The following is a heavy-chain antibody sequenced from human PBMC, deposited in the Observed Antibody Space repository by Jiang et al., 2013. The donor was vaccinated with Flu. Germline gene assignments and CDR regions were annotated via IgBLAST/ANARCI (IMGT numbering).Heavy chain of an antibody. J-gene: IGHJ4*02. D-gene: IGHD1-20*01. Sequence: GSGLVKPSETLSLSCTVSGDSIDSSKFYWGWIRQPPGKGLEWIATVYYSGATYYNPSLESRVTISVDTSKNQFSLRLSSVAAADTAVYYCARIRITGTTPDYWGQGTLATVSS. V-gene: IGHV4-39*07. CDR3: ARIRITGTTPDY. CDR1: GDSIDSSKFY. CDR2: VYYSGAT.